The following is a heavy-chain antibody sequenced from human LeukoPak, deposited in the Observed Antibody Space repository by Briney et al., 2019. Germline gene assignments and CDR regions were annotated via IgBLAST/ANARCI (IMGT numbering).Heavy chain of an antibody. CDR2: IKQDGSEE. V-gene: IGHV3-7*04. CDR3: VRGVVGAPGGY. D-gene: IGHD1-26*01. J-gene: IGHJ4*02. CDR1: GFTFSSYS. Sequence: GGSLRLSCAASGFTFSSYSMNWVRQAPGKGLQWVASIKQDGSEEHYVDFVKGRFTISRGNAKNSLYLQMNSLRAEDTAVYYCVRGVVGAPGGYWGQGTLVTVSS.